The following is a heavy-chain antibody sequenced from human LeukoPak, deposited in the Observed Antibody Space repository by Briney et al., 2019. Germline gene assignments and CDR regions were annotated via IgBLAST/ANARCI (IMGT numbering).Heavy chain of an antibody. D-gene: IGHD6-19*01. J-gene: IGHJ4*02. Sequence: ASVKVSCKASGYTFTCYYMHWVRQAPGQGLEWMGWINPNNGGTNYAQTFQGRVTMTRDTSISTAYMELSRLRSDDTAVYYCARELDSSGWYGPIDYWGQGTLVTVSS. CDR3: ARELDSSGWYGPIDY. CDR2: INPNNGGT. V-gene: IGHV1-2*02. CDR1: GYTFTCYY.